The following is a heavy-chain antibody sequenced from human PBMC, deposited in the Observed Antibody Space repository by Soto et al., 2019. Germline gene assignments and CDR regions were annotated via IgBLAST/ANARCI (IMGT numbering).Heavy chain of an antibody. D-gene: IGHD5-18*01. CDR3: ARVNPGYSYVNS. CDR1: GFTFSSYW. Sequence: GGSLRLSCAASGFTFSSYWMLWVRQAPGKGLVWVSRINSDGSTTSYADSVKGRFTISRDNAKNTLYLQMNSLRAEDTAVYYCARVNPGYSYVNSWGQGTLVTVSS. V-gene: IGHV3-74*01. J-gene: IGHJ4*02. CDR2: INSDGSTT.